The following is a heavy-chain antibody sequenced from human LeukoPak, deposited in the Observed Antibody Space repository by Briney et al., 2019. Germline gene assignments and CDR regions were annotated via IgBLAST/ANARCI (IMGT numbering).Heavy chain of an antibody. CDR1: GFTFSYYG. V-gene: IGHV3-30*18. D-gene: IGHD6-13*01. CDR2: ISYDGSNK. Sequence: GGSLRLSCAASGFTFSYYGMHWVRQAPGKGLEWVAVISYDGSNKYFADSVKGRFTISRDNSKDTVYLQMNSLRAEDTAVYYCAKDSRWQQLDYYFDYWGQGTLVTVSS. J-gene: IGHJ4*02. CDR3: AKDSRWQQLDYYFDY.